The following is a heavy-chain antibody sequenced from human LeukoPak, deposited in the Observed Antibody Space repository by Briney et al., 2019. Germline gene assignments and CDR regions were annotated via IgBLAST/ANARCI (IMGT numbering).Heavy chain of an antibody. CDR3: ASLFYDYVWGSYFDY. Sequence: GGSLSLSCAASGFTVSSNYMSWVRQAPGKGLEWVSVIYSGGSTYYADSAKGRFTISRDNSKNTLYLQMNSLRAEDTAVYYCASLFYDYVWGSYFDYWGQGTLVTVSS. J-gene: IGHJ4*02. CDR1: GFTVSSNY. CDR2: IYSGGST. V-gene: IGHV3-66*01. D-gene: IGHD3-16*01.